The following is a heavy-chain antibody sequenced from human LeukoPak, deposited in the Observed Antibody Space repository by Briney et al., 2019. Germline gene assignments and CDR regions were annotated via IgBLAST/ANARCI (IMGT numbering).Heavy chain of an antibody. CDR3: AREGPLLWFGEPLDY. Sequence: GASVKVSCKASGGTFSSYAISWVRQAPGQGLEWMGRINPNSGGTNYAQKFQGRVTMTRDTSISTAYMELSRLRSDDTAVYYCAREGPLLWFGEPLDYWGQGTLVTVSS. D-gene: IGHD3-10*01. V-gene: IGHV1-2*06. CDR2: INPNSGGT. CDR1: GGTFSSYA. J-gene: IGHJ4*02.